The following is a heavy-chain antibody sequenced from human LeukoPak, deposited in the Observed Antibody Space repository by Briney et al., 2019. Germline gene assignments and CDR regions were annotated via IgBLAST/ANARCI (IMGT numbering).Heavy chain of an antibody. J-gene: IGHJ3*02. Sequence: NPSETLSLTCTVSGGSISSYYWSWIRQPPGKGLEWIGYIYYSGSTNYNPSLKSRVTISVDTSKNQFSLKLSSVTAADTAVYYCARCWRGGDCYSSLAFDIWGQGTMVTVSS. CDR1: GGSISSYY. CDR2: IYYSGST. CDR3: ARCWRGGDCYSSLAFDI. V-gene: IGHV4-59*08. D-gene: IGHD2-21*02.